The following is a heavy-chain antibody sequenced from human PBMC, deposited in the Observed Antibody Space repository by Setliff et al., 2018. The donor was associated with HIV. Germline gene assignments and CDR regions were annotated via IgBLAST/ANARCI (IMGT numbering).Heavy chain of an antibody. CDR2: ISAYNGNT. CDR3: ARGYYNFWSGYYDSRFPNPIDAFDI. J-gene: IGHJ3*02. Sequence: ASVKVSCKASGYTFTTYGISWVRQAPGQGVEWMGWISAYNGNTNYAQKLQGRVTMTTDTSTSTAYMELRSLRSDDTAVYYCARGYYNFWSGYYDSRFPNPIDAFDIWGQGTMVTVSS. D-gene: IGHD3-3*01. CDR1: GYTFTTYG. V-gene: IGHV1-18*01.